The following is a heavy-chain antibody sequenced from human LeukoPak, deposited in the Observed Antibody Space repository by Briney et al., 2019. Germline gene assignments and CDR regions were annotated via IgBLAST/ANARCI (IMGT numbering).Heavy chain of an antibody. Sequence: PSETLSLTCTVSGGSISSSSYYWGWIRQPPGKGLEWIGSIYYSGSTYYNPSLKSRVTISVDTSKNQFSLKLSSVTAADTAVYYCARAKRDSSSRNYYYDSSTERRLNSIFDYWGQGTLVTVSS. J-gene: IGHJ4*02. V-gene: IGHV4-39*07. CDR2: IYYSGST. D-gene: IGHD3-22*01. CDR3: ARAKRDSSSRNYYYDSSTERRLNSIFDY. CDR1: GGSISSSSYY.